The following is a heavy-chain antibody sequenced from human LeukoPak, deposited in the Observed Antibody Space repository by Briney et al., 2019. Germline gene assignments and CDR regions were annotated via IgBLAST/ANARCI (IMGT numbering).Heavy chain of an antibody. CDR1: GFTFSSYW. Sequence: GGSLRLSCAASGFTFSSYWMSWVRQAPGKGLEWVANIKQDGSEKYYVDSVKGRFTISRDNAKNSLYLQTNSLRAEDTAVYYCARDPLTSTKTYYYGSGNDLDYWGQGTLVTVSS. CDR2: IKQDGSEK. CDR3: ARDPLTSTKTYYYGSGNDLDY. V-gene: IGHV3-7*01. J-gene: IGHJ4*02. D-gene: IGHD3-10*01.